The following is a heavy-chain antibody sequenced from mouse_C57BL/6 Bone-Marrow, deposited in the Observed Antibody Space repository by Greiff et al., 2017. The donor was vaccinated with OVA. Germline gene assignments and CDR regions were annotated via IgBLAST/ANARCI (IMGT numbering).Heavy chain of an antibody. Sequence: EVKLVESGGGLVKPGGSLKLSCAASGFTFSSYTMSWVRQTPEKRLEWVATLSGGGGNTYYPASVKGRFTISRDNAKNTLYLQRSSLRSEDTALYYCARQNWDWFAYWGQGTLVTVSA. D-gene: IGHD4-1*01. CDR1: GFTFSSYT. V-gene: IGHV5-9*01. CDR2: LSGGGGNT. J-gene: IGHJ3*01. CDR3: ARQNWDWFAY.